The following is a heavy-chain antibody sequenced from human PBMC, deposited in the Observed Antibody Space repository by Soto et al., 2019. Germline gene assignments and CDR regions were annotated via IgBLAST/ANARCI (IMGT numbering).Heavy chain of an antibody. D-gene: IGHD2-21*01. CDR3: ARGQHITAYITYGMDV. CDR1: GYTFTSYA. CDR2: MNPNSGNT. V-gene: IGHV1-8*01. Sequence: AAVKVSCKASGYTFTSYAINWVRQATGQGLEWMGWMNPNSGNTGYAQKFQGRVTMTRYTSISTADMELSSLRSEDTAVYYCARGQHITAYITYGMDVWGQRTTVPVSS. J-gene: IGHJ6*02.